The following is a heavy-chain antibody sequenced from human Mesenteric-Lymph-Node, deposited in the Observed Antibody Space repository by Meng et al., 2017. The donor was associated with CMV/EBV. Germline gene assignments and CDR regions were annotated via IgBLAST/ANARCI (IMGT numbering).Heavy chain of an antibody. J-gene: IGHJ4*02. CDR2: ISGSGSST. D-gene: IGHD3-3*01. V-gene: IGHV3-23*01. CDR1: GFTFSSYA. Sequence: GGSLRLSCAASGFTFSSYAMSWVRQAPGKGLEWVSAISGSGSSTYYADSVKGRFTISRDNSKNTLYLQMNSLRAEDTAVYYCAKEFWSGYYAGYYFDYWGQGTLVTVSS. CDR3: AKEFWSGYYAGYYFDY.